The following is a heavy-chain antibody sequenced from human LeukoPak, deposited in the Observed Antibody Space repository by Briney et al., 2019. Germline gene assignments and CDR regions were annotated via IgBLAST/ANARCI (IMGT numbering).Heavy chain of an antibody. CDR3: AKDIYGSGSYHYYGMDV. CDR2: ISWNSDNI. CDR1: GYIFDDYA. V-gene: IGHV3-9*01. J-gene: IGHJ6*02. Sequence: GRSLRLSCAASGYIFDDYAMHWVRQAPGKGLEWVSGISWNSDNIGYADSVKGRFTISRDNAKNSLYLQMNSLRAEDTALYYCAKDIYGSGSYHYYGMDVWGQGTTVTVSS. D-gene: IGHD3-10*01.